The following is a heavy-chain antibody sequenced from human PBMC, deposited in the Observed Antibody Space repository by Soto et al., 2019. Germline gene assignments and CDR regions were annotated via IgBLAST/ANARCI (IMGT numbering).Heavy chain of an antibody. CDR3: ARDHKWDGMDV. D-gene: IGHD1-26*01. Sequence: TLSLTCSVSGGSFSSDSFIWSWVRQFPGKGLEWIGYINYSGTTYYNPSLRSRITMSVDTSKNQFSLNLSSVTAADTAVYYCARDHKWDGMDVWGQETTVTVSS. CDR1: GGSFSSDSFI. V-gene: IGHV4-31*03. J-gene: IGHJ6*02. CDR2: INYSGTT.